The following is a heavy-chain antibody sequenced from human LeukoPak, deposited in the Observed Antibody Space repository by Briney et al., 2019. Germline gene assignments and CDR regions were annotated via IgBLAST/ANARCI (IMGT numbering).Heavy chain of an antibody. V-gene: IGHV3-48*03. D-gene: IGHD1-1*01. CDR2: ITSTGSPT. J-gene: IGHJ4*02. Sequence: GGSLRLSCAASGFTFSGYEINWVRQAPGKGLEWVSHITSTGSPTHYADSVKGRFTISRDNAHNSVYLQMNSLRAEDTAVYYCARDRGNWAFDYWGQGTLVAVSS. CDR3: ARDRGNWAFDY. CDR1: GFTFSGYE.